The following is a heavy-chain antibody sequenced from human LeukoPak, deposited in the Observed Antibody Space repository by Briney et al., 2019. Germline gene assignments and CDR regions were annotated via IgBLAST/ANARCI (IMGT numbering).Heavy chain of an antibody. CDR2: ISGRSTSI. J-gene: IGHJ4*02. CDR3: AREDTHIDY. CDR1: GFIFSDYT. V-gene: IGHV3-21*06. Sequence: GGSLRLSCTAPGFIFSDYTLNWVRQAPRKGLEWVSSISGRSTSIYYADSVRGRFTISRDNAKNSVFLQMNSLSAEDTAVYYCAREDTHIDYWGQGTLVTVSS.